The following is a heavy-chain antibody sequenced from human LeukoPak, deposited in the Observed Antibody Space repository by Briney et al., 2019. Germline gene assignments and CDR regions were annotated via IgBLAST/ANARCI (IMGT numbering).Heavy chain of an antibody. V-gene: IGHV3-33*01. CDR3: ARSGGRGWYPADY. J-gene: IGHJ4*02. Sequence: GGSLRLSCAASRFTFSSYGMQWVRQAPGQGLEWVAVIWYDGSSKYYTDSVKGRFTISRDNSKDTLYLQMNSLRADDTGIYYCARSGGRGWYPADYWGQGTLVTVSS. D-gene: IGHD6-19*01. CDR1: RFTFSSYG. CDR2: IWYDGSSK.